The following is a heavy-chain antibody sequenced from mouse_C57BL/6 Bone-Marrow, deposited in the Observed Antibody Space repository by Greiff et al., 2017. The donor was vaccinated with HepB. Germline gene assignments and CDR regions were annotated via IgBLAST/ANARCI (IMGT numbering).Heavy chain of an antibody. J-gene: IGHJ4*01. CDR1: GYAFSSSW. V-gene: IGHV1-82*01. CDR2: IYPGDGDT. Sequence: VMLVESGPELVKPGASVKISCKASGYAFSSSWMNWVKQRPGKGLEWIGRIYPGDGDTNYNGKLKGKATLTADKSSSTAYMQLSSLTSEDSAVYFCARGDYGSSYGLYYAMGYWGQGTSGTVSS. CDR3: ARGDYGSSYGLYYAMGY. D-gene: IGHD1-1*01.